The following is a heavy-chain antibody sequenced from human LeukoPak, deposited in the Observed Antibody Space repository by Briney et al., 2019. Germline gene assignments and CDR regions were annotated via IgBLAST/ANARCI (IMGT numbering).Heavy chain of an antibody. CDR3: ARDPVVGGYYYYYMDV. Sequence: GGSLRLSCAASGFTFSDYYMSWIRQAPGKGLEWVSYISSSGSTIYYADSVKGRFTISRDNAKNSLYLQMNSLRAEDTAVYYCARDPVVGGYYYYYMDVWGKGTTVTVSS. V-gene: IGHV3-11*04. CDR1: GFTFSDYY. CDR2: ISSSGSTI. J-gene: IGHJ6*03. D-gene: IGHD4-23*01.